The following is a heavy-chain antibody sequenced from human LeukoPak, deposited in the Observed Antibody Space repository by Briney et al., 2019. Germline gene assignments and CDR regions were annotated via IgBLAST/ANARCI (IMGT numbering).Heavy chain of an antibody. CDR3: ARDSIFTGVGPTDDAFDI. V-gene: IGHV3-7*01. D-gene: IGHD1-26*01. CDR1: GFTFSSYW. J-gene: IGHJ3*02. Sequence: GGSLRLSCAASGFTFSSYWMSWVRQAPGKGLEWVANIKQDGSEKYFVDSVKGRFTISRDNAKNSLYLQMKSLRAEDTAVYYCARDSIFTGVGPTDDAFDIWGHGTMVTVSS. CDR2: IKQDGSEK.